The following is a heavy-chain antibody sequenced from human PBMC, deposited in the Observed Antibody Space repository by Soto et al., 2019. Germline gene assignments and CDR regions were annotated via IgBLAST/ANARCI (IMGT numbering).Heavy chain of an antibody. CDR3: ARRLPQQWLGENAFDY. CDR2: IYYSGST. V-gene: IGHV4-59*08. Sequence: PSETLSLTCTVSGGSISSYYWSWIRQPPGKGLEWIGYIYYSGSTNYNPSLKSRVTISVDTSKNQFSLKLSSVTAADTAVYYCARRLPQQWLGENAFDYWGQGTLVTVSS. CDR1: GGSISSYY. D-gene: IGHD6-19*01. J-gene: IGHJ4*02.